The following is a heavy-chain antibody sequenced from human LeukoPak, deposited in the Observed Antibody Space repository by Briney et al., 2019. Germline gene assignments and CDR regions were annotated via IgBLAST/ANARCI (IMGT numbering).Heavy chain of an antibody. J-gene: IGHJ4*02. CDR3: ARDTPVSY. CDR2: IYATGST. Sequence: SETLSLTCTVSGGTISNFHWNWIRQPAGKGLEWIGRIYATGSTDYNPSLKSRVTISVDRSKNQFSLKLSSVTAADTAVYYCARDTPVSYWGQGTLVTVSS. CDR1: GGTISNFH. D-gene: IGHD2-15*01. V-gene: IGHV4-4*07.